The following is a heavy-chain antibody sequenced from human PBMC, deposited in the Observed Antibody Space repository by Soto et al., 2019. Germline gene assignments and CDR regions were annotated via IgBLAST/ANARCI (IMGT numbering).Heavy chain of an antibody. V-gene: IGHV4-30-4*01. CDR1: GGSISSGDYY. Sequence: SETLSLTCTVSGGSISSGDYYWSWIRQPPGKGLEWIGYIYYSGSTYYNPSLKSRVTISVDTSKNQFSLKLSSVTAADTAVYYCARGGWGRWLPSPLDYWGQGTLVTVSS. CDR2: IYYSGST. D-gene: IGHD3-16*01. J-gene: IGHJ4*02. CDR3: ARGGWGRWLPSPLDY.